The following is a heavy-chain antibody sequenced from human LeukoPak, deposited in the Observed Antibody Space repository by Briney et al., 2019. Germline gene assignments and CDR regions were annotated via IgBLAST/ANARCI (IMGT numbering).Heavy chain of an antibody. CDR1: GGTFSIYA. CDR3: ARGRFLESSVDY. Sequence: SVKVSCKASGGTFSIYAISWVRQAPGQGLEWMGGIIPIFGTANYAQKFQGRVTITTDESTSTAYMELSSLRSEDTAVYYCARGRFLESSVDYWGQGTLVTVSS. V-gene: IGHV1-69*05. J-gene: IGHJ4*02. CDR2: IIPIFGTA. D-gene: IGHD3-3*01.